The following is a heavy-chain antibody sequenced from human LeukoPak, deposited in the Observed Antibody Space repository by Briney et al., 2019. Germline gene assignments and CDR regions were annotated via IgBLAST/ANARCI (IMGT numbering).Heavy chain of an antibody. V-gene: IGHV3-23*01. J-gene: IGHJ4*02. CDR2: ISGSGGST. Sequence: GGSLRVSCAASGFTFSDYAMSWVRQAPGKGLEWVSAISGSGGSTYYADSVKGRFTISRDNSKNTLYLQMNSLRAEDTAIYYCAKLYSSNSGIFDYWGQGTLVTVSS. CDR3: AKLYSSNSGIFDY. D-gene: IGHD6-13*01. CDR1: GFTFSDYA.